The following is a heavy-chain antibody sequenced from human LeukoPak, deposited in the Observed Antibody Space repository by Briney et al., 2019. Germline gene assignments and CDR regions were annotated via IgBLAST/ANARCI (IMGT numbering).Heavy chain of an antibody. CDR3: AKETVVVVAATPDAFDI. D-gene: IGHD2-15*01. Sequence: PGGSLTLSCAASGFTFSSYAMSWIRQAPGKGLEWVSGISGSGGSTHYADSVKDRFTISRDNSKNTLYLQMNSLRAEDTAVYYCAKETVVVVAATPDAFDIWGQGTMVTVSS. CDR1: GFTFSSYA. J-gene: IGHJ3*02. CDR2: ISGSGGST. V-gene: IGHV3-23*01.